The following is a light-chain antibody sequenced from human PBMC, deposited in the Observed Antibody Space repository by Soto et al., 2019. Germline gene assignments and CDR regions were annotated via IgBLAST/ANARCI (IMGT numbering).Light chain of an antibody. Sequence: QSVLTQPPSVSGAPGQRVTISCTGSSSNIGAGYDVHWYQQLPGTAPKLLIYGNSNRPSGVPDRFPGSKSGTSASLAITGLQAEEEADYYCQSYDSSLSGSVFGGGTKLTVL. V-gene: IGLV1-40*01. J-gene: IGLJ3*02. CDR1: SSNIGAGYD. CDR2: GNS. CDR3: QSYDSSLSGSV.